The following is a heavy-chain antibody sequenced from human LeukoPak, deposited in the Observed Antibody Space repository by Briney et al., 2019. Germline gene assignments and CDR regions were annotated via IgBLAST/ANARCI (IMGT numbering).Heavy chain of an antibody. CDR3: ARDRVAGTSPKIDY. D-gene: IGHD1-7*01. CDR1: GFTFSSYA. J-gene: IGHJ4*02. Sequence: GGSLRLSCAASGFTFSSYAMSWVRQAPGKGLEWVSVISGSGGDIQYADSVKGRFTISRDNSKNTLYLQMNSLRAKDTALYYCARDRVAGTSPKIDYWGQGTLVTVSA. CDR2: ISGSGGDI. V-gene: IGHV3-23*01.